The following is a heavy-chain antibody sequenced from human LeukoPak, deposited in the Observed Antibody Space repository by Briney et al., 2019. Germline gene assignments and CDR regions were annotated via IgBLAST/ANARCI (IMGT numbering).Heavy chain of an antibody. CDR2: IYYSGST. CDR3: ARDNPRYSSSWYPHSWFDP. D-gene: IGHD6-13*01. Sequence: SETLSLTCTVSGGSISSHYWSWIRQPPGKGLEWIGYIYYSGSTNYNPSLKSRVTISVDTSKNQFSLKLSSVTAADTAVYYCARDNPRYSSSWYPHSWFDPWGQGTLVTVSS. V-gene: IGHV4-59*11. J-gene: IGHJ5*02. CDR1: GGSISSHY.